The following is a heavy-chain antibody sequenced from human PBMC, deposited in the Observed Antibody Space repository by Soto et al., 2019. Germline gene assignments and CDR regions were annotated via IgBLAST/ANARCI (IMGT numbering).Heavy chain of an antibody. Sequence: QVQVVESGGGVVQPGRSLRLSCAASGLTFSNYGMHWVRQAPGKGVEWVATISADGNDKYSADSVKGRFTISRDNSKNTLFLQMDSLRGEDTTVYYCVKGSDVARQVIDDWGQGTLVSVSS. CDR1: GLTFSNYG. J-gene: IGHJ4*02. CDR3: VKGSDVARQVIDD. D-gene: IGHD2-15*01. CDR2: ISADGNDK. V-gene: IGHV3-30*18.